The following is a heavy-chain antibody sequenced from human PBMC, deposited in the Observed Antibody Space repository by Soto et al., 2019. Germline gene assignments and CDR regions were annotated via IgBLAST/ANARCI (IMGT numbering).Heavy chain of an antibody. V-gene: IGHV4-4*07. Sequence: SETLSLTCTVSGSSIINYYWGWIRQPAGQGLEWIGRIHTSGSTNYNPSLESRLTMSVDTSKNQFSLKLTSVTAADTAVYYCARVVMVRGVIITWAAGYFDYWGQGTLVTVSS. D-gene: IGHD3-10*01. J-gene: IGHJ4*02. CDR2: IHTSGST. CDR3: ARVVMVRGVIITWAAGYFDY. CDR1: GSSIINYY.